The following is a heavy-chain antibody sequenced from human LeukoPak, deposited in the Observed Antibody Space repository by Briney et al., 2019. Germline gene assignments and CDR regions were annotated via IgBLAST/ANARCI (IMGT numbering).Heavy chain of an antibody. D-gene: IGHD3-22*01. CDR2: IWYDGSNK. J-gene: IGHJ4*02. CDR1: GFTFSSYG. Sequence: GGSLRLSCAASGFTFSSYGMHWVRQAPGKGLEWVAVIWYDGSNKYYADSGKGRFTISRDNSKNTLYLQMNRLTAEDTAVYYCARGPSYYYDSSGPSPTSGPFDYWGQGTLVTVSS. CDR3: ARGPSYYYDSSGPSPTSGPFDY. V-gene: IGHV3-33*01.